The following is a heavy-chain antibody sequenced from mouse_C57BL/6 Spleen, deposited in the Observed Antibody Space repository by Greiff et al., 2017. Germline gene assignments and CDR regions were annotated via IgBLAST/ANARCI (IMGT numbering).Heavy chain of an antibody. V-gene: IGHV1-19*01. CDR1: GYTFTDYY. CDR3: ARPGGYLLAMDY. Sequence: EVQLQQSGPVLVKPGASVKMSCKASGYTFTDYYMNWVKQSHGKSLEWIGVINPYNGGTSYNQKFKGKATLTVDKSSSTAYMELNSLTSEDSAVYYCARPGGYLLAMDYWGQGTSVTVSS. CDR2: INPYNGGT. J-gene: IGHJ4*01. D-gene: IGHD2-2*01.